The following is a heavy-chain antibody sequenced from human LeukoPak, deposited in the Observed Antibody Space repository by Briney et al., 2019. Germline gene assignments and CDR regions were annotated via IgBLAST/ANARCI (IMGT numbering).Heavy chain of an antibody. D-gene: IGHD3-10*01. V-gene: IGHV1-2*02. CDR1: GYTFTGYY. CDR3: AKDITVNGYMDV. J-gene: IGHJ6*03. CDR2: INPNSGGT. Sequence: VASVKVSCKASGYTFTGYYMHWVRQAPGQGLEWMGWINPNSGGTNYAQKFQGRVTMTRDTSISTAYMELSRLRSDDTAVYYCAKDITVNGYMDVWGKGTTVTVSS.